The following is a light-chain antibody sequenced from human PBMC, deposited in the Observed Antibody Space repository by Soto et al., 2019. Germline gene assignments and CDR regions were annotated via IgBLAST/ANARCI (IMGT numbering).Light chain of an antibody. J-gene: IGKJ5*01. CDR1: QSVSSSY. CDR3: QQYESSPIT. Sequence: IVFTQSPCTLSLSLGARATLSCRARQSVSSSYLAWYQQQHGQATSLIIYGASRRATGIPDRFSGSVSGTDLTINISRLQPEDGEVYYGQQYESSPITFGQGTRLEIK. V-gene: IGKV3-20*01. CDR2: GAS.